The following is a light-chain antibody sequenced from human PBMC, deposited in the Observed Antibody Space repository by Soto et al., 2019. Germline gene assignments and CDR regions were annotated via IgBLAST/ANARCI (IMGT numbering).Light chain of an antibody. V-gene: IGKV3-20*01. CDR1: QTVRNNY. CDR3: QERGSSPRT. Sequence: EFVLTQSPGTLSLSPGERATLSCRASQTVRNNYLAWYQQRPGQAPRLLIYGASTRATGIPDRFSGSGSGTDFTLTISRLEPEDFAVYYCQERGSSPRTFGQGTKVDIK. CDR2: GAS. J-gene: IGKJ1*01.